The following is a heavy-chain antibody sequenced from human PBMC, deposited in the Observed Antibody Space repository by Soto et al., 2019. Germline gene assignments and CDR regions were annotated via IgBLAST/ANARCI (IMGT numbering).Heavy chain of an antibody. CDR3: ARSHYVDTAMVTSY. CDR1: GFTFSSYA. CDR2: ISYDGSNK. D-gene: IGHD5-18*01. J-gene: IGHJ4*02. V-gene: IGHV3-30-3*01. Sequence: GGSLRLSCAASGFTFSSYAMHWVRQAPGKGLEWVAVISYDGSNKYYADSVKGRFTISRDNSKNTLYLQMNSLRAEDTAVYYCARSHYVDTAMVTSYWGQGALVTVSS.